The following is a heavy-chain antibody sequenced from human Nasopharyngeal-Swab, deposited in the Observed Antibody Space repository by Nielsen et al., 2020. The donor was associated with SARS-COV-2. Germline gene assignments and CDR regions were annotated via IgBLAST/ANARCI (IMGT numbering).Heavy chain of an antibody. D-gene: IGHD1-26*01. J-gene: IGHJ4*02. CDR2: ISYDGSNK. V-gene: IGHV3-30*04. Sequence: GESLKISCAASGFTFSSYAMHWVRQAPGKGLEWVAVISYDGSNKYYADSVKGRCTISRDNSKNTLYLQMNSLRAEDTAVYYCARDLVGATYWGQGTLVTVSS. CDR1: GFTFSSYA. CDR3: ARDLVGATY.